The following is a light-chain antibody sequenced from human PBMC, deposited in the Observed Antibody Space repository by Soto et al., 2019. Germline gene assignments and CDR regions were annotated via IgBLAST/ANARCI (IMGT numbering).Light chain of an antibody. CDR2: DAS. CDR3: PQRSNWPIT. CDR1: QSVSSY. J-gene: IGKJ5*01. Sequence: EIVLTQSPATLSLSPGERATLSCRASQSVSSYLAWYQQKPGQAPRLLIYDASNMATGIPARFSGSGSGTDFTLNISSLEPEDFAVYYCPQRSNWPITFGQGTRLEIK. V-gene: IGKV3-11*01.